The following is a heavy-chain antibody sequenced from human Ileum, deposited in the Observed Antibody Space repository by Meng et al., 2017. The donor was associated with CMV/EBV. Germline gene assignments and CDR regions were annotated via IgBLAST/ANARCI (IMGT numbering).Heavy chain of an antibody. V-gene: IGHV4-61*03. D-gene: IGHD1-1*01. Sequence: VSGGSVSSCSHYGSWIRQPPGKGLEFIGYIYYNGNTNYNPPLMRRVTISLDTSQNHFSLKLTSVTAADTAVYYCARGTWAAAPSDYWGQGFLVTVSS. J-gene: IGHJ4*02. CDR3: ARGTWAAAPSDY. CDR1: GGSVSSCSHY. CDR2: IYYNGNT.